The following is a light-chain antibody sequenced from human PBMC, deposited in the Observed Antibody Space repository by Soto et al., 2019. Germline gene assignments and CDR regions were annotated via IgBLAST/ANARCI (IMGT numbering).Light chain of an antibody. V-gene: IGKV3-15*01. CDR2: GAS. Sequence: EIAMTQSPATLSVSPGERATLSCRASQSVSSNFAWYQQKPGQAPRLLIYGASTRATGIPARFSGSGSGTEFTLTISSLQSEDFALYFCQQYNDWPRALTFGGGTKVEI. CDR1: QSVSSN. CDR3: QQYNDWPRALT. J-gene: IGKJ4*01.